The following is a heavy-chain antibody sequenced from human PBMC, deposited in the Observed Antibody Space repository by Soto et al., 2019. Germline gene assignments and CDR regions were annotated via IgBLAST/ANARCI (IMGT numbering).Heavy chain of an antibody. Sequence: SETLSLTCTVSGGSISSGDYYWSWIRQPPGKGLEWIGYIYYSGSTYYNPSLKSRVTISVDTSKNQFSLKLTSVTAADTAVYFCARHWDYDYGGADWFDPWGHGTLVTVSS. CDR3: ARHWDYDYGGADWFDP. CDR2: IYYSGST. D-gene: IGHD3-16*01. J-gene: IGHJ5*02. CDR1: GGSISSGDYY. V-gene: IGHV4-30-4*01.